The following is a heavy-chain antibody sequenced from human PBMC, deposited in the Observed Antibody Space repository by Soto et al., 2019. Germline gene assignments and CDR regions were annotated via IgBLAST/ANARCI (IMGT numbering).Heavy chain of an antibody. Sequence: ASVKVSCKASGYTFTDYHIHWVRQAPGQGLEWMGWINPNTGDTESAQKFQGRVTMTRDTSISTANLELSSLRSGDTAFYYCAGRRNFWSGYSIDFWGQGTLVTVSS. CDR1: GYTFTDYH. D-gene: IGHD3-3*01. V-gene: IGHV1-2*02. CDR3: AGRRNFWSGYSIDF. J-gene: IGHJ4*02. CDR2: INPNTGDT.